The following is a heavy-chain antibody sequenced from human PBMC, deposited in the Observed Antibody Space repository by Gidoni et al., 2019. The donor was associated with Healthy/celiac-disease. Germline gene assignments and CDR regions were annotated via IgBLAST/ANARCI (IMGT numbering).Heavy chain of an antibody. D-gene: IGHD5-18*01. V-gene: IGHV3-21*01. CDR1: GFTFSSYS. CDR2: ISSSSSYI. J-gene: IGHJ6*02. CDR3: AREGVDTGMDV. Sequence: EVQLVESGGGLVKPGGPLRLSCAASGFTFSSYSMNWVRQAPGKGLEWVSSISSSSSYIYYADSVKGRFTISRDNAKNSLYLKMNSLRAEDTAVYYCAREGVDTGMDVWGQGTTVTVSS.